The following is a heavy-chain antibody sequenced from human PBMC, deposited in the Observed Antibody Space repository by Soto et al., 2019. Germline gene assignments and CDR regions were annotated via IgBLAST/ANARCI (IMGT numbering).Heavy chain of an antibody. J-gene: IGHJ4*02. CDR3: ARPILTTDLSTFAY. CDR2: VYSFGST. Sequence: QVQLQESGPGLVKPSETLSLTCTVSGGSISGYYWSWIRQPPGKGLEWIGYVYSFGSTSYNPSLKSRVTISVDTSKNQFSLKLTSVTAADTAVYYCARPILTTDLSTFAYWGQGTLVAVSS. V-gene: IGHV4-59*08. D-gene: IGHD3-9*01. CDR1: GGSISGYY.